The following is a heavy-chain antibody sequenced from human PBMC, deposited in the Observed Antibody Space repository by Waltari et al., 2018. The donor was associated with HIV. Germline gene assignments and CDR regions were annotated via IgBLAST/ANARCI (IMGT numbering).Heavy chain of an antibody. V-gene: IGHV4-4*07. Sequence: QVQLQESGPGLVKPSETLSLTCTVSGGPISSYYCSWIRQPAGKGLEWIRRIDTSGSTNYNPSLKSRVTMSVDTSKTQFSLKLSSVTAADTAVYYCATTYSGSYFAYWGQGTLVTVSS. CDR1: GGPISSYY. CDR3: ATTYSGSYFAY. CDR2: IDTSGST. J-gene: IGHJ4*02. D-gene: IGHD1-26*01.